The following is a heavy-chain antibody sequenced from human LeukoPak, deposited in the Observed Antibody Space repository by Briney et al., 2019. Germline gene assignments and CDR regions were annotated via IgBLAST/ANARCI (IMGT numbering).Heavy chain of an antibody. Sequence: GGTLRLSCAASGFTFSSYGMSWVRQAPGQGLEWVSGLSGSGGSTYYADSVKGRFTISRDNSKNTLYLQMNSLRAEDTAVYYCAKFGDILTGYPYYFDYWGQGTLVTVSS. J-gene: IGHJ4*02. D-gene: IGHD3-9*01. CDR2: LSGSGGST. CDR1: GFTFSSYG. CDR3: AKFGDILTGYPYYFDY. V-gene: IGHV3-23*01.